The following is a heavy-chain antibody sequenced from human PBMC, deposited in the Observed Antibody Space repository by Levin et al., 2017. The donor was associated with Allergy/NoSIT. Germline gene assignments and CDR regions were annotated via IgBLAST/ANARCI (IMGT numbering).Heavy chain of an antibody. D-gene: IGHD3-10*01. V-gene: IGHV3-23*01. J-gene: IGHJ4*02. Sequence: LSGGSLRLSCAASGFTFSSYAMSWVRQAPGKGLEWVSAISGSGGSTYYADSVKGRFTISRDNSKNTLYLQMNSLRAEDTAVYYCAKGATYYYGSGSYSGTYYFDYWGQGTLVTVSS. CDR3: AKGATYYYGSGSYSGTYYFDY. CDR1: GFTFSSYA. CDR2: ISGSGGST.